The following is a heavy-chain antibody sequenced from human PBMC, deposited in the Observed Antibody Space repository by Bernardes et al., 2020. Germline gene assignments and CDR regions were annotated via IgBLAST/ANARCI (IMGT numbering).Heavy chain of an antibody. J-gene: IGHJ5*02. CDR2: ISGGGGTT. D-gene: IGHD6-19*01. CDR3: AKDKGGSSGWYP. Sequence: GGSLRLSCAASGFTFSSYAMSWVRQAPGKGLEWVSAISGGGGTTYYADSVKGRFTISRDNSKNTLYLQMNSLRAEDTAIYYCAKDKGGSSGWYPWGQGTLVTVSS. CDR1: GFTFSSYA. V-gene: IGHV3-23*01.